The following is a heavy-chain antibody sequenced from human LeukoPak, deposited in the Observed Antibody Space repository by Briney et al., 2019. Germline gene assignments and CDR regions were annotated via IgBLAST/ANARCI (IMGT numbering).Heavy chain of an antibody. D-gene: IGHD5-18*01. CDR2: IYPGDSDT. V-gene: IGHV5-51*01. Sequence: PGESLRISCKGSGYSFTSYWIGWVRQMPGKGLEWMGIIYPGDSDTRYSPSFQGQVTISVDKSISTAYLQWSSLKASDTAMYYCARHDGAMVKDNYYYYGMDVWGQGTTVTVSS. J-gene: IGHJ6*02. CDR1: GYSFTSYW. CDR3: ARHDGAMVKDNYYYYGMDV.